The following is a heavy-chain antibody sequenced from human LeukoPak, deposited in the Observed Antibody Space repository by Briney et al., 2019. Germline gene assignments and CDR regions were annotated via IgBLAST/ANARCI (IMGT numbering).Heavy chain of an antibody. V-gene: IGHV1-24*01. CDR3: ATGLMVRGVLDAFDI. CDR1: GYTLTELS. J-gene: IGHJ3*02. CDR2: FDPEDGET. Sequence: GASVKVSYKVSGYTLTELSMHWVRQAPGKGLERMGGFDPEDGETIYAQKFQGRVTMTEDTSTDTAYMELSSLRSEDTAVYYCATGLMVRGVLDAFDIWGQGTMVTVSS. D-gene: IGHD3-10*01.